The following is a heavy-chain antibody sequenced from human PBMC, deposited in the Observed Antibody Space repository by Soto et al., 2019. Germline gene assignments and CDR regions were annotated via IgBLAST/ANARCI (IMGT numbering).Heavy chain of an antibody. CDR2: KWYDGSST. D-gene: IGHD6-13*01. Sequence: GGSLRLSCAASGFTFSSYGMHWVRQAPGKGLEWVAVKWYDGSSTSYAVTVKVRFTISRDNDKNTLYLQMNSLRAADMSVYYCARKAGTSIYYYYAMDVWGQGTTVTVSS. J-gene: IGHJ6*02. V-gene: IGHV3-33*01. CDR3: ARKAGTSIYYYYAMDV. CDR1: GFTFSSYG.